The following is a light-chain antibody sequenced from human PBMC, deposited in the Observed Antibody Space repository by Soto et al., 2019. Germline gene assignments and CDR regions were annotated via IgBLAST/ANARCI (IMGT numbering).Light chain of an antibody. Sequence: QSVVTEPASVTGSIGQSITISCTGTSSDVGGYNYVSWYQQHPGKAPKLMIYDVSNRPSGVSNRFSGSKSGNTASLTISGLQAEDEADYYCSSYTSSSTLYVFGTGTKVTVL. CDR2: DVS. J-gene: IGLJ1*01. V-gene: IGLV2-14*01. CDR1: SSDVGGYNY. CDR3: SSYTSSSTLYV.